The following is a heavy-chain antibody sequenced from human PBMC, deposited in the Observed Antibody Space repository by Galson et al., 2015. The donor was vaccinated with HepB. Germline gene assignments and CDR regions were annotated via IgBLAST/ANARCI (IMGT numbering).Heavy chain of an antibody. CDR3: ARRSGAESFDWIDY. J-gene: IGHJ4*02. D-gene: IGHD3-9*01. CDR1: GYSFTTYW. V-gene: IGHV5-51*01. Sequence: QSGAEVKKPGESLKISCKGSGYSFTTYWIGWVRQMPGKGLESMGTIYPGDSDTRYSPSFQGQATISADKSLSTAYLQWSSLKASDTAMYYCARRSGAESFDWIDYWGQGTLVTVSS. CDR2: IYPGDSDT.